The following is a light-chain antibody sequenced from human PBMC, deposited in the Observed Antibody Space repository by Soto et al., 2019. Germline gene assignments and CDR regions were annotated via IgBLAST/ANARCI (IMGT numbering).Light chain of an antibody. Sequence: SSALTQPPSVSVSTGQTARITCSGDEMTKQYAYWYQQKQGQAPVLVIYKASETPSRIPERFSGSSSGTTVTLTISGVQAEDEADYYCQSADSSGTYVVFGGGSKLTVL. CDR1: EMTKQY. V-gene: IGLV3-25*03. CDR2: KAS. J-gene: IGLJ2*01. CDR3: QSADSSGTYVV.